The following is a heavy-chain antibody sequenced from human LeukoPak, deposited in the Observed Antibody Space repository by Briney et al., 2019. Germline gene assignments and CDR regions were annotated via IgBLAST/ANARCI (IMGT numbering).Heavy chain of an antibody. J-gene: IGHJ5*02. CDR2: TTYDGTSE. D-gene: IGHD1-26*01. V-gene: IGHV3-30*04. CDR3: ARAKGLAGSYLDNWFDP. CDR1: GFSFRRYD. Sequence: GGSLRLSCAASGFSFRRYDMHWVRQAPGKGLEWVAATTYDGTSELYADFVKGRFSISRDNSRNTLSLQMDTLRPEDTAIYYCARAKGLAGSYLDNWFDPWGQGTRVIVSS.